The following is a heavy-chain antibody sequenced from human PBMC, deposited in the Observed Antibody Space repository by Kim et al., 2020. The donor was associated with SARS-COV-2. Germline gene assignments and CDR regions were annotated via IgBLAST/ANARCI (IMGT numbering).Heavy chain of an antibody. D-gene: IGHD6-19*01. V-gene: IGHV3-23*01. Sequence: GGSLRLSCAASGFTFSTYGMSWVRQAPGKGLEWVAIISGSGGNTYYADFVKGRFTISRDNSKNTLYLQMNSLRAEDTALYFCAKKSSSREHHFDYWGQGTLGTVCS. J-gene: IGHJ4*02. CDR2: ISGSGGNT. CDR1: GFTFSTYG. CDR3: AKKSSSREHHFDY.